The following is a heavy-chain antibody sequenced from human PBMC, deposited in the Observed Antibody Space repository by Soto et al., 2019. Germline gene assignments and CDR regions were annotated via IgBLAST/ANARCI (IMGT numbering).Heavy chain of an antibody. CDR1: GFTFSSYA. CDR3: AKQYDSSGYYFYYYFDY. D-gene: IGHD3-22*01. V-gene: IGHV3-23*01. J-gene: IGHJ4*02. Sequence: EVQLLESGGGLVQPGGSLRLSCAASGFTFSSYAMSWVRQAPGKGLEWVSAISGSGGSTYYADSVKGRFTISRDTSKNTLHLQMNSLRAEDTAVYYCAKQYDSSGYYFYYYFDYWGQGTLVTVSS. CDR2: ISGSGGST.